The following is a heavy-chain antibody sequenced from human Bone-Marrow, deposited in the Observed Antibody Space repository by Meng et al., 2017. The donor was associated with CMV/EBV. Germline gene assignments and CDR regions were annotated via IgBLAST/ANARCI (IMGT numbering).Heavy chain of an antibody. V-gene: IGHV3-74*01. CDR1: GFTFSYYW. Sequence: GESLKISCAASGFTFSYYWMYWVRQAPGKGLVWVSRIKGDGSATTYADSVKGRFTMSRDNAKNTVYLQMTSLTVEDTAVYFCARGQNGNYSPLGYWGPG. D-gene: IGHD1-7*01. J-gene: IGHJ4*02. CDR3: ARGQNGNYSPLGY. CDR2: IKGDGSAT.